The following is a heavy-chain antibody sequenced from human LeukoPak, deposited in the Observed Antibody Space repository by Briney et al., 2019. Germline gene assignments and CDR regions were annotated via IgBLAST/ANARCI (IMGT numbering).Heavy chain of an antibody. CDR3: ATYSILNAREFRY. V-gene: IGHV3-7*01. CDR2: VQHIGGET. CDR1: GFTFSSYS. J-gene: IGHJ1*01. D-gene: IGHD4-11*01. Sequence: GGSLRLSYAASGFTFSSYSMNWVRQAPGKGLEWVANVQHIGGETYYVDSVKGRFTISRDNAKNSVYLQMNSLGADDTAVYYCATYSILNAREFRYRGQGTLVTVTS.